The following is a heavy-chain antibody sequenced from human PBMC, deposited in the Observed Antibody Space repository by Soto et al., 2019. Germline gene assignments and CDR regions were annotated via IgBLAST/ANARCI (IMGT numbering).Heavy chain of an antibody. CDR3: APEKESVSAY. V-gene: IGHV1-69*02. Sequence: QVHLVQSGAEVEKPGSSVKVSCKASGDTFSSYSFTWVRQAPGQGLEWMGRIIPILGITNYAQKFQGRVTRTADKTTRTASMELSTPRSQETAVSNCAPEKESVSAYRGEGTLVTVS. J-gene: IGHJ4*02. D-gene: IGHD2-8*01. CDR1: GDTFSSYS. CDR2: IIPILGIT.